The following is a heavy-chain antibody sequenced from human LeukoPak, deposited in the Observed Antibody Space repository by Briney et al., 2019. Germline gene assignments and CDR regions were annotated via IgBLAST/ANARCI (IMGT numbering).Heavy chain of an antibody. V-gene: IGHV4-4*02. J-gene: IGHJ4*02. CDR2: IYHSGST. D-gene: IGHD2-2*03. Sequence: PSGTLSLTCAVSGGSISSSNWWSWVRQPPGKGLEWIGEIYHSGSTNYNPSLKSRVTLSVDKSKNQFSLKLSSVTAADTAVYYCARDLDIVVVPAPNHTLDYWGQGTLVTVSS. CDR1: GGSISSSNW. CDR3: ARDLDIVVVPAPNHTLDY.